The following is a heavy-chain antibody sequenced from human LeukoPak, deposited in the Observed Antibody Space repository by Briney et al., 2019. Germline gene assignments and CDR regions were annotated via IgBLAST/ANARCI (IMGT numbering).Heavy chain of an antibody. J-gene: IGHJ5*02. CDR1: GYSFTRCG. D-gene: IGHD1-26*01. CDR3: ARIIYSLGGRSRPKSDWSDP. V-gene: IGHV1-18*01. CDR2: VSAYHGNT. Sequence: AAVKVSCKDSGYSFTRCGIRWVRQAPGQGLEWMGWVSAYHGNTHYAHKLQGRVTMTTDTSTSTAPMELRSLRCDDTAAYYCARIIYSLGGRSRPKSDWSDPWGQGTLVTVSS.